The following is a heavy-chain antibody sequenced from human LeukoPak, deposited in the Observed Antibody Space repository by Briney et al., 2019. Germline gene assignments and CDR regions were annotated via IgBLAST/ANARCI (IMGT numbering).Heavy chain of an antibody. CDR1: GGSFSDYY. V-gene: IGHV4-34*01. Sequence: SETLSLTCAVYGGSFSDYYWSWIRQSPGRGLEWIGEINHSGRTNYNSSLKSRVTILIDTTNSHFSLRLNSVTAADTAVYYCARASKQWLVRNWFDPWGQGTLVTVSS. CDR2: INHSGRT. D-gene: IGHD6-19*01. J-gene: IGHJ5*02. CDR3: ARASKQWLVRNWFDP.